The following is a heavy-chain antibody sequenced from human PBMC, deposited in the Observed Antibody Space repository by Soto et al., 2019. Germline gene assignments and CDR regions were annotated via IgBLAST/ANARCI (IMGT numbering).Heavy chain of an antibody. CDR2: FDPEDGET. CDR3: AKERATTTAFDY. J-gene: IGHJ4*02. D-gene: IGHD4-17*01. CDR1: GYTLTELS. V-gene: IGHV1-24*01. Sequence: ASVKVSCKVSGYTLTELSMHWVRQAPGKGLEWMGGFDPEDGETIYAQKFQGRVTMTEDTSTDTLFLQMNSLRAEDTAVYYCAKERATTTAFDYWGQGALVTVSS.